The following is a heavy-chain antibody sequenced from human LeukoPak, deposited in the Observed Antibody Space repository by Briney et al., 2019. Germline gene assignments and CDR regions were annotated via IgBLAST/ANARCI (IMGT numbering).Heavy chain of an antibody. D-gene: IGHD6-19*01. CDR3: AKSSGWYGDAFDI. CDR1: GYTFTVYY. J-gene: IGHJ3*02. V-gene: IGHV1-2*06. CDR2: INPNSGGT. Sequence: GASVKVSCKASGYTFTVYYMHWVRQAPGQGLEWMGRINPNSGGTNYAQKFQGRVTMTRDTSISTAYMELSRLRSDDTAVYYCAKSSGWYGDAFDIWGQGTMVTVSS.